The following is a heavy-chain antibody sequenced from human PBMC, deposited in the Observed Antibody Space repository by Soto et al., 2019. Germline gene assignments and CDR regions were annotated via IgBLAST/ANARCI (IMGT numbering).Heavy chain of an antibody. CDR3: ARDWGVVPATYGMDV. Sequence: GGSLRLSCAASGFTVSSNYMSWVRQAPGKGLEWVSVIYSGGSTYYADSVKGRFTISRDNSKNTLYLQMNSLRAEDTAVYYCARDWGVVPATYGMDVWGQGTTVTVSS. CDR2: IYSGGST. J-gene: IGHJ6*02. D-gene: IGHD2-2*01. V-gene: IGHV3-66*01. CDR1: GFTVSSNY.